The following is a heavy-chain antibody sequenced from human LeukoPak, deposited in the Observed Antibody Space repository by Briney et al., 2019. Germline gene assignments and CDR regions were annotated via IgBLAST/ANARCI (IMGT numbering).Heavy chain of an antibody. V-gene: IGHV3-23*01. CDR2: ISGSGGST. Sequence: GGSLRLSCAASGFTFSSYAMSWVRQAPGKGLEWVSAISGSGGSTYYADSVKGRFTISRDNSKNTLYLQMNSLRAEDTAVYYCAKDPIPTGTPYGAFDIWGQGTMVTVSS. CDR1: GFTFSSYA. J-gene: IGHJ3*02. D-gene: IGHD1-1*01. CDR3: AKDPIPTGTPYGAFDI.